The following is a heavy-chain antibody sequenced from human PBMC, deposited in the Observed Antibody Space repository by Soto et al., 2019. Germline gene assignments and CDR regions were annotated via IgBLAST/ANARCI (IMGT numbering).Heavy chain of an antibody. CDR2: IYPGDSDT. D-gene: IGHD3-3*01. CDR3: ARQGDVWSGSRNTNWFDP. Sequence: GESLKISCKGSGYSFTSYWIGWVRQMPGKGLEWMGIIYPGDSDTRYSPSFQGQVTISADKSISTAYLQWSSLKASDTAMYYCARQGDVWSGSRNTNWFDPWGQGTLVTVSS. V-gene: IGHV5-51*01. J-gene: IGHJ5*02. CDR1: GYSFTSYW.